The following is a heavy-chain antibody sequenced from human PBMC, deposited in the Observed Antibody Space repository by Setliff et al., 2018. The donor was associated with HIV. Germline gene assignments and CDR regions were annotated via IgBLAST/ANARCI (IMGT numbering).Heavy chain of an antibody. J-gene: IGHJ4*02. CDR1: GGSFSGHY. CDR3: ARGGGFWSGQLDY. CDR2: INHSGLS. Sequence: ETLSLTCAVYGGSFSGHYWTWIRQRPGKGLEWIGEINHSGLSNFNPSLKSRLSIPVDTPKNQFSLKLTSVTATDTAVYYCARGGGFWSGQLDYWGQGTLVTVSS. V-gene: IGHV4-34*01. D-gene: IGHD3-3*01.